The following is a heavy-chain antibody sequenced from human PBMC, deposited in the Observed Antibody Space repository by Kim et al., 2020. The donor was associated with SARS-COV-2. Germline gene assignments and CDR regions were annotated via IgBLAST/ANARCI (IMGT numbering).Heavy chain of an antibody. D-gene: IGHD6-13*01. Sequence: KWFNDYAVSLKSRITITPDTSKNQFSLQLNSVTPEDTAVYYCASGYSLRIWGQGTMVTVSS. J-gene: IGHJ3*02. CDR2: KWFN. V-gene: IGHV6-1*01. CDR3: ASGYSLRI.